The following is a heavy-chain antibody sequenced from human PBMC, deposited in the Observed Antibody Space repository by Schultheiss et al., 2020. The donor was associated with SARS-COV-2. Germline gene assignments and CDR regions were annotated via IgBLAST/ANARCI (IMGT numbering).Heavy chain of an antibody. V-gene: IGHV1-46*01. CDR3: ATAHPPYYDFWSGYFDY. D-gene: IGHD3-3*01. Sequence: ASVKVSCKASGYTFTGYYMHWVRQAPGQGLEWMGIINPSGGSTSYAQKFQGRVTMTRDTSTSTVYMELSSLRSEDTAVYYCATAHPPYYDFWSGYFDYWGQGTLVTVSS. J-gene: IGHJ4*02. CDR1: GYTFTGYY. CDR2: INPSGGST.